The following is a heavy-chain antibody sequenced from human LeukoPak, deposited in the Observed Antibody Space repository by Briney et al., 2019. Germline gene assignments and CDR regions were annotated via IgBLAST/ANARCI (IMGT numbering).Heavy chain of an antibody. Sequence: GGSLRLSCAASGFTFSNSAMNWVRPPPGKGLEWVTTIGDSGGGIHYADSVKGRFTISRDNSKNTLYLQMSSLRAEDTAVYYCVRSYNMDVWGQGTTVTVSS. D-gene: IGHD5-24*01. CDR2: IGDSGGGI. J-gene: IGHJ6*02. CDR3: VRSYNMDV. CDR1: GFTFSNSA. V-gene: IGHV3-23*01.